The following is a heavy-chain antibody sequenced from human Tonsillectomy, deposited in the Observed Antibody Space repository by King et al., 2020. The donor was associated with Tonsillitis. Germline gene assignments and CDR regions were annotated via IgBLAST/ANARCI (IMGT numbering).Heavy chain of an antibody. J-gene: IGHJ4*02. V-gene: IGHV1-69*09. CDR2: FIPLLDIA. Sequence: QLVQSGAEVKTPGSSVKVSCKTSGGTFNNYAISWVRQAPGQGLEGMGRFIPLLDIANSAQKFQGRGTITADKSTTTVYMELSSLTYEDTAFYYCARDGEGAVSSLGHFDYWGQGTLVTVSS. CDR3: ARDGEGAVSSLGHFDY. CDR1: GGTFNNYA. D-gene: IGHD3-10*01.